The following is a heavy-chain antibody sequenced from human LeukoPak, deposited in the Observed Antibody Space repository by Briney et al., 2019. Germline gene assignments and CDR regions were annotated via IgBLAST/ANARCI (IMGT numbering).Heavy chain of an antibody. J-gene: IGHJ4*02. CDR3: ARRRSTSCYDY. D-gene: IGHD2-2*01. Sequence: PSETLSLTCTVSGGSISSSSDYWGWIRQSPGKGLEWIGSLYYSGSTYYNPSLKSRVTISVDTSKNQFSLKLSSVTAADTAVYYCARRRSTSCYDYWGQGTLVTVSS. CDR2: LYYSGST. V-gene: IGHV4-39*01. CDR1: GGSISSSSDY.